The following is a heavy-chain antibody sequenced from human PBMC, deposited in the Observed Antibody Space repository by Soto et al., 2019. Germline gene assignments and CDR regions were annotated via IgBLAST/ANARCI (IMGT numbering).Heavy chain of an antibody. V-gene: IGHV3-30-3*01. CDR3: ARDFTSSSSGY. D-gene: IGHD6-13*01. CDR2: ISYDGSNK. J-gene: IGHJ4*02. CDR1: GFTFSSYA. Sequence: GGSLRLSCAASGFTFSSYAMHWVRQAPGKGLEWVAVISYDGSNKYYADSVKGRFTISRDNSKNTLYLQMNSLRAEDTAVYYCARDFTSSSSGYWGQGTLVTVSS.